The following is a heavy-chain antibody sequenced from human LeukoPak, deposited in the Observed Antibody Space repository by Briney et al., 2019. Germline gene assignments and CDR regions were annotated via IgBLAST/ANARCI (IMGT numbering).Heavy chain of an antibody. J-gene: IGHJ4*02. D-gene: IGHD6-6*01. CDR2: INAGNGNT. CDR3: ARGGVYSTSAVDY. V-gene: IGHV1-3*03. Sequence: ASVKVSCKASGYTFTSYAMHWVRQAPGQRLEWMGWINAGNGNTKYSQEFQGRVTITRDTSASTAYMELSSLRSEDTAVYYCARGGVYSTSAVDYWGQGTLVTVSS. CDR1: GYTFTSYA.